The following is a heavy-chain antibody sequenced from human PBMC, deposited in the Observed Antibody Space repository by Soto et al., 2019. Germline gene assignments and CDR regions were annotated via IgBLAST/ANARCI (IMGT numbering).Heavy chain of an antibody. V-gene: IGHV1-69*13. Sequence: SVKVSCEDSGGTFSSYSISWVRQAPAQGLECMGGIIPIFGTANYAQKFQGRVTITADESTSTAYMELSSLRSEDTAVYYCARDQGKLGSGNYYYYYYGMDVWGQGTTVTVSS. CDR2: IIPIFGTA. CDR1: GGTFSSYS. J-gene: IGHJ6*02. CDR3: ARDQGKLGSGNYYYYYYGMDV. D-gene: IGHD3-10*01.